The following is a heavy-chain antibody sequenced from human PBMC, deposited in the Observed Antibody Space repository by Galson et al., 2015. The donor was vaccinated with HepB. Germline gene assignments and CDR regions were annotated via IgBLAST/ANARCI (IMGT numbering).Heavy chain of an antibody. V-gene: IGHV3-30*03. CDR3: GRRGQQPDY. Sequence: SLRLSCAASGFTFSSYGMHWVRQAPGKGLEWVAVISYDGSNKYYADSVKGRFTISRDNSKNTLYLQMNSLRAEDTAVYYCGRRGQQPDYWGQGTLVTVSS. J-gene: IGHJ4*02. CDR1: GFTFSSYG. CDR2: ISYDGSNK. D-gene: IGHD6-13*01.